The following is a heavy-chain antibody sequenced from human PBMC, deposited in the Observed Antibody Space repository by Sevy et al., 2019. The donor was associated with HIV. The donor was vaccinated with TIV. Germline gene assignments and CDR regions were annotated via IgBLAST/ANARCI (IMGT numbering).Heavy chain of an antibody. CDR2: LSASGGST. D-gene: IGHD3-22*01. Sequence: GGSLRLSCVASGFTLSNYAMGWVRQAPGKGLEWVSILSASGGSTYYAESVKGRVTISRDNSKNTLDLEMNSLRGEDTAVYYCAKGSRKYYYDSSGYYGDWGQGTLVTVSS. J-gene: IGHJ4*01. CDR3: AKGSRKYYYDSSGYYGD. CDR1: GFTLSNYA. V-gene: IGHV3-23*01.